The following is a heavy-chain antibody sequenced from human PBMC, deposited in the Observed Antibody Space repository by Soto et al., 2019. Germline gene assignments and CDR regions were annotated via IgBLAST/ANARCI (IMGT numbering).Heavy chain of an antibody. CDR2: IYHSGST. V-gene: IGHV4-30-2*01. J-gene: IGHJ5*02. D-gene: IGHD4-17*01. CDR1: GGSISSGGYC. Sequence: TLSLTCAVSGGSISSGGYCWSWIRQPPGKGLEWIGYIYHSGSTYYNPSLKSRVTISVDRSKNQFSLKLSSVTAADTAVYYCARLHYGDYAGWFDPWGQGTLVTVSS. CDR3: ARLHYGDYAGWFDP.